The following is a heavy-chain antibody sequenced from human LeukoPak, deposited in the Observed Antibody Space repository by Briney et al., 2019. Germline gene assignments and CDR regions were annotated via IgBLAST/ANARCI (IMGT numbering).Heavy chain of an antibody. V-gene: IGHV1-18*01. Sequence: GASVKVSCKASGYTFTSYGISWVRQAPGQGLEWMGWISAYNGNTNYAQKLQGRVTMTTDTSTSTAYMELRSLRSDDTAVYYCARVRIRILTYYYYYMDVWGKGTTVTVSS. CDR3: ARVRIRILTYYYYYMDV. D-gene: IGHD2-15*01. J-gene: IGHJ6*03. CDR2: ISAYNGNT. CDR1: GYTFTSYG.